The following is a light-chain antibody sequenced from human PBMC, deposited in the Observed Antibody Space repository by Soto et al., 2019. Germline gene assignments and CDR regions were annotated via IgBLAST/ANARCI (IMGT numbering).Light chain of an antibody. CDR3: QQYGSSPSWT. Sequence: DIQMTQSPSSLSASVGARVTITCRASQSVSSYLNWYHQKPVKAPKLLIYAAASLQSGVPSRFSGSGSGTDFTLTISRLEPEDFAVYYCQQYGSSPSWTFGQGAKVDI. J-gene: IGKJ1*01. CDR2: AAA. V-gene: IGKV1-39*01. CDR1: QSVSSY.